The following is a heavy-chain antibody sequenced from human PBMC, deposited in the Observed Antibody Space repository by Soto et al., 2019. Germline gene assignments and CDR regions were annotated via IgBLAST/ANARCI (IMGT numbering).Heavy chain of an antibody. CDR1: GFTFSSYA. CDR2: ISYDGSNK. V-gene: IGHV3-30-3*01. CDR3: ARGGSYYYDSSGYQKEVSFDY. D-gene: IGHD3-22*01. Sequence: QVQLVESGGGVVQPGRSLRLSCAASGFTFSSYAMHWVRQAPGKGLEWVAVISYDGSNKYYADSVKGRFTISRDNSKNTLYLQMNSLRDEDTAVYYCARGGSYYYDSSGYQKEVSFDYWGQGTLVTVSS. J-gene: IGHJ4*02.